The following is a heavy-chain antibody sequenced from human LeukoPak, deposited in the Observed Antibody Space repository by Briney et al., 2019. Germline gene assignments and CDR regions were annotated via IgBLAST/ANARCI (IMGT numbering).Heavy chain of an antibody. CDR1: GYSFTTYW. V-gene: IGHV5-51*01. J-gene: IGHJ4*02. D-gene: IGHD5-18*01. Sequence: GESLKISCKGSGYSFTTYWIAWVRQMPGRGLEWMGIISPDDSEIRYSPSFRGQVTISADKSTSTAYLQWSSLKASDTAMYYCARGGGYNYGTFDYWGQGTLVTVSP. CDR2: ISPDDSEI. CDR3: ARGGGYNYGTFDY.